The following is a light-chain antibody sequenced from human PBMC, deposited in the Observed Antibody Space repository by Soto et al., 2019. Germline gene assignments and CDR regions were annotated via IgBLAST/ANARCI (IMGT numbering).Light chain of an antibody. CDR3: QSYDSSHYV. CDR2: GNS. Sequence: QCVLTQPPSVSGAPGQRVTISCTGSSSKIGAGYDVHWYQQLPGTAPKLLIYGNSNRPSGVPDRFSGSKSGTSASLAITGLQAEDEADYYCQSYDSSHYVFGTGTKVTVL. V-gene: IGLV1-40*01. CDR1: SSKIGAGYD. J-gene: IGLJ1*01.